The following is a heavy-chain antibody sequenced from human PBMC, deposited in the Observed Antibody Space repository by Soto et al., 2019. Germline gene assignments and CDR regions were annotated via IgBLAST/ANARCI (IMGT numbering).Heavy chain of an antibody. J-gene: IGHJ5*02. V-gene: IGHV1-24*01. Sequence: ASVKVSCKVSGYTLTELSMHWVRQAPGKGLEWMGGFDPEDGETIYAQKFQGRVTMTEDTSTDTAYMELSSLRSEDTAVYYCATARNYDFWRRDWFDPWGQGTLVTSPQ. CDR1: GYTLTELS. CDR3: ATARNYDFWRRDWFDP. CDR2: FDPEDGET. D-gene: IGHD3-3*01.